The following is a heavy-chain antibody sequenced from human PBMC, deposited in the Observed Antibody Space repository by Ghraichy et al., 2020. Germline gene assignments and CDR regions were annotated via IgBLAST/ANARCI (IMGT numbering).Heavy chain of an antibody. CDR1: GGSISSSSYY. Sequence: SETLSLTCTVSGGSISSSSYYWGWIRQPPGKGLEWIGSIYYSGSTYYNPSLKSRVTITVDTSKNQFSLKLRSVTAADTAVYYCAGGPTYYDILTGYYRGPFEYWGQGTLVTVSS. CDR2: IYYSGST. J-gene: IGHJ4*02. CDR3: AGGPTYYDILTGYYRGPFEY. V-gene: IGHV4-39*01. D-gene: IGHD3-9*01.